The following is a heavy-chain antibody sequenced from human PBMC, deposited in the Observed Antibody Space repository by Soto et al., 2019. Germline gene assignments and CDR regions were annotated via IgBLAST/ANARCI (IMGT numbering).Heavy chain of an antibody. CDR3: ARARRAVATFWASDI. J-gene: IGHJ3*02. D-gene: IGHD6-19*01. CDR2: ISSSSSYI. V-gene: IGHV3-21*01. Sequence: PGGSLRLSCAASGFTFSSYSMNWVRQAPGKGLEWVSSISSSSSYIYYADSVKGRFTISRDNAKNSLYLQMNSLRAEDTAVYYCARARRAVATFWASDIWGQGTMVTVSS. CDR1: GFTFSSYS.